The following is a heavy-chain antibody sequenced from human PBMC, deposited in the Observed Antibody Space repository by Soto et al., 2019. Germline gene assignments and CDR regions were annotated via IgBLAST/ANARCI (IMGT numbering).Heavy chain of an antibody. Sequence: QVQLVQSGAEVKKPGSSVKVSCKASGGTFSSYAISWVRQAPGQGLEWMGAIIPIFGTANYAQKFQGRVTITADESTSTAYMELSSLRSDDTAVHYCAREYYYENSGSYSLDYWGQGTLVTVSS. D-gene: IGHD3-22*01. V-gene: IGHV1-69*01. CDR1: GGTFSSYA. CDR3: AREYYYENSGSYSLDY. J-gene: IGHJ4*02. CDR2: IIPIFGTA.